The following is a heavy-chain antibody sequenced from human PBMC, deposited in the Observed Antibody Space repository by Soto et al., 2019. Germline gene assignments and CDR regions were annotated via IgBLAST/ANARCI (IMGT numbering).Heavy chain of an antibody. Sequence: PSETLSLTCTVSGGSLSRYYWGWIRQPPGKGLEWIGYIYSSGNTNYNPSLKSRVTITVDMYRNQFSLKQSSVTAADTAIYYCAREMKSSYYYYALDVWGRGTTVTVSS. J-gene: IGHJ6*02. V-gene: IGHV4-59*01. CDR1: GGSLSRYY. CDR2: IYSSGNT. CDR3: AREMKSSYYYYALDV.